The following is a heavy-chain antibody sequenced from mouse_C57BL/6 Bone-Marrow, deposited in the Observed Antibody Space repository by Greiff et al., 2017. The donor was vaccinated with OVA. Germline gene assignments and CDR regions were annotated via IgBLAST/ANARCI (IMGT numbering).Heavy chain of an antibody. J-gene: IGHJ4*01. CDR1: GYSITSGYY. D-gene: IGHD2-12*01. V-gene: IGHV3-6*01. CDR2: ISYDGSN. Sequence: ESGPGLVKPSQSLSLTCSVTGYSITSGYYWNWIRQFPGNKLEWMGYISYDGSNNYNPSLKNRISITRDTSKNQFFLKLNSVTTEDTATYDCDRLRRDPYAMDYWGQGTSVTVSS. CDR3: DRLRRDPYAMDY.